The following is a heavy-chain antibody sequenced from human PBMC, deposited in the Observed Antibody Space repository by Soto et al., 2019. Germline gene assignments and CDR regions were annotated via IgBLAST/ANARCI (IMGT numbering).Heavy chain of an antibody. CDR1: GFTFSRYS. CDR3: VRESEGLTSSLDC. J-gene: IGHJ4*02. CDR2: ISSTTNYI. V-gene: IGHV3-21*01. Sequence: PGGSLRLSCAASGFTFSRYSMNWVRQAPGKGLEWVSSISSTTNYIYYADSMKGRFTVSRDNAKNSVYLDMNSLSAEDTAGYYFVRESEGLTSSLDCWGQGTLDTVSS.